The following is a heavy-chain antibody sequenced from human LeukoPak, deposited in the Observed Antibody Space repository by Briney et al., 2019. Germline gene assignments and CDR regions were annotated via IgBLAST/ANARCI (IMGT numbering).Heavy chain of an antibody. Sequence: PGGSLRLSCAVSGITLSNYGMSWARKAPGKGLEWVAGISGSGGSTHYADSAKGRFTISRDNSKNTMFLQMNSLRADDTAVYYCPRQSYASGWNPFDYWGQGILVTVSS. CDR3: PRQSYASGWNPFDY. V-gene: IGHV3-23*01. CDR1: GITLSNYG. J-gene: IGHJ4*02. D-gene: IGHD6-19*01. CDR2: ISGSGGST.